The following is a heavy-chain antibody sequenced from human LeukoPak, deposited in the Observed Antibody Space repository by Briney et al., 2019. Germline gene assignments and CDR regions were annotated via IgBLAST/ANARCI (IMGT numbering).Heavy chain of an antibody. CDR1: GFTFSDYY. V-gene: IGHV3-11*01. J-gene: IGHJ4*02. CDR3: AREQGDSGYSYGSYYFDY. D-gene: IGHD5-18*01. CDR2: ISSSGSTI. Sequence: PGGSLRLSCAASGFTFSDYYMSWIRQAPGKGLEWVSYISSSGSTIYYADSVRGRFTISRDNAKNTLYLQMNSLRAEDTAVYYCAREQGDSGYSYGSYYFDYWGQGTLVTVSS.